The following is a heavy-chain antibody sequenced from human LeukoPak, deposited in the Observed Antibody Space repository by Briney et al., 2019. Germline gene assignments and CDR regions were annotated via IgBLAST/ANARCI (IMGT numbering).Heavy chain of an antibody. CDR1: GFNFDGYA. CDR3: AKDKAGTIVWYGRWAIGLFDY. CDR2: ISGGGGST. J-gene: IGHJ4*02. V-gene: IGHV3-43*02. D-gene: IGHD6-13*01. Sequence: GGSLRLSCAASGFNFDGYAMYWVRQAPGKGLQWVSLISGGGGSTYYADSVKGRFTISRDNSKNSLYLQMNSLTTEDTAFYYCAKDKAGTIVWYGRWAIGLFDYWGQGTLLTVSS.